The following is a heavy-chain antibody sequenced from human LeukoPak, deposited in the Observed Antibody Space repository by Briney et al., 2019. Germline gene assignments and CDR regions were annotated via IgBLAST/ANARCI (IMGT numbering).Heavy chain of an antibody. D-gene: IGHD6-19*01. J-gene: IGHJ4*02. CDR2: INAMRTT. CDR3: ARSVEGSFDY. V-gene: IGHV3-48*01. Sequence: GGSLRLSCVASGSTFSPYSINWIRQAPGRGLEWVAYINAMRTTYYADSVAGRLTISRDNAKNSVSLQMNSLRVEDTAVYYCARSVEGSFDYWGQGTVVTVSS. CDR1: GSTFSPYS.